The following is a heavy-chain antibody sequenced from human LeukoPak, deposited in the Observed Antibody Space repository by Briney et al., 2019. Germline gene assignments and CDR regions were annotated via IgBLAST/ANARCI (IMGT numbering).Heavy chain of an antibody. CDR3: ARGANTVSPARYYYYYMDV. CDR1: GGTFSSYA. D-gene: IGHD3-16*02. CDR2: IIPIFGTA. Sequence: SVKVSCKASGGTFSSYAISWVRQAPGQGLEWMGGIIPIFGTANYAQKFQGRVTITTDESTSTAYMELSSLRSEDTAVYYCARGANTVSPARYYYYYMDVWGKGTTVTVSS. J-gene: IGHJ6*03. V-gene: IGHV1-69*05.